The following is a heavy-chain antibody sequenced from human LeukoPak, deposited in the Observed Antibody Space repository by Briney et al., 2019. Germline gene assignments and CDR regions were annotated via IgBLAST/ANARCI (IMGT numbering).Heavy chain of an antibody. V-gene: IGHV3-64D*06. CDR2: ISSNGGST. D-gene: IGHD4-23*01. Sequence: GSLRLSCSASGFSFSTYGMIWVRQAPGNGLEHVSTISSNGGSTYYADSVKGRFTISRDNSRNTLYLQMSSLRAEDTAVYYCLKVAYGGESGFDSWGPGTLVTVSS. CDR1: GFSFSTYG. J-gene: IGHJ4*02. CDR3: LKVAYGGESGFDS.